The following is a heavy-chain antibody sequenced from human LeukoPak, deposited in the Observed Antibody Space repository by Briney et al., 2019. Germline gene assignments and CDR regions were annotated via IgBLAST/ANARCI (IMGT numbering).Heavy chain of an antibody. CDR3: ARPYYDILTGYYYFDY. CDR2: INPNSCGP. Sequence: GASVKVSCKASGYTFTGYYMHWVRQAPGQGLEWMGWINPNSCGPNYAQKFQGRVTMTRDTSISTDYMEMSRLRYDDTAVYYCARPYYDILTGYYYFDYWGQGNLVTVSS. J-gene: IGHJ4*02. V-gene: IGHV1-2*02. D-gene: IGHD3-9*01. CDR1: GYTFTGYY.